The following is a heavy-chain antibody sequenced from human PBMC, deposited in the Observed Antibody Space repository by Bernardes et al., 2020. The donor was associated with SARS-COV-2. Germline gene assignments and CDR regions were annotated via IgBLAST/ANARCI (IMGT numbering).Heavy chain of an antibody. CDR3: ATSTF. J-gene: IGHJ4*02. Sequence: SETLSLTCTVSGGSISGSSNYWGWVRQPPGKGLEWIGTIYYSGSTYYNSSLKTRVTISVDTSKNQFSLKLTSVTATDTAVYYCATSTFWGQGALVTVSS. V-gene: IGHV4-39*01. CDR1: GGSISGSSNY. D-gene: IGHD1-26*01. CDR2: IYYSGST.